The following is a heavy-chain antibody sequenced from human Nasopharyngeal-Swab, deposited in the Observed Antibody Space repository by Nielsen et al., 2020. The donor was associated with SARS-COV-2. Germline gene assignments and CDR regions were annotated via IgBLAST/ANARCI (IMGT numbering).Heavy chain of an antibody. CDR3: AKQRSGYDYEDNYYYYYMDV. Sequence: SETLSLTCTVSGGSISSYYWSWIRQPQGKGLEWIGYIYYSGRTKYNPSLKIRVTITVDTSKNPFALNLNSATAADTAVYYCAKQRSGYDYEDNYYYYYMDVWGQGTTVTVSS. CDR1: GGSISSYY. D-gene: IGHD5-12*01. V-gene: IGHV4-59*01. J-gene: IGHJ6*03. CDR2: IYYSGRT.